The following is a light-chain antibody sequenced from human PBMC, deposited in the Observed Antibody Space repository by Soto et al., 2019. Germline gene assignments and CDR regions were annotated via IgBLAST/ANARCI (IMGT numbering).Light chain of an antibody. V-gene: IGKV1-39*01. CDR1: QSISTY. J-gene: IGKJ5*01. Sequence: DIQMTHSPSTLSASVGYRVTITCRASQSISTYLNWYQKKPGKAPNLLIYDASRLQSGVPSRFSGSGGGTDFTLSISSVQPEDFATYFCQKSYMDPINFGQGTRLEIK. CDR3: QKSYMDPIN. CDR2: DAS.